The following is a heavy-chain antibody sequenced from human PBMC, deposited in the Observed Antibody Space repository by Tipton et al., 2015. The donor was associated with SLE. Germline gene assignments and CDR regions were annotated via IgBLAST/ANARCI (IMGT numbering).Heavy chain of an antibody. Sequence: TLSLTCAVYGGSFSSYFWGWIRQPPGKGLEWIGSISYIGSTYYNPSLNSRVTISVDASKNQFSLKLSSVTAADTAVYYCARRSHCGSSNCYGAYWFDSWGQGTLVTVSS. V-gene: IGHV4-39*01. CDR1: GGSFSSYF. D-gene: IGHD2-2*01. CDR2: ISYIGST. J-gene: IGHJ5*01. CDR3: ARRSHCGSSNCYGAYWFDS.